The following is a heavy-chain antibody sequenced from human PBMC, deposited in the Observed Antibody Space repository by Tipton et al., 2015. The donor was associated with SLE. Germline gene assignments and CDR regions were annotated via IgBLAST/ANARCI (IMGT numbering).Heavy chain of an antibody. CDR1: GFSISSGYY. V-gene: IGHV4-38-2*02. J-gene: IGHJ4*02. Sequence: GLVKPSETLSLICNVSGFSISSGYYWGWFRQSPGKGLEWIGSISYTGSTFYSPSLKSRVTISLDTSKNQFSLRLLSVTAPDTAVYYCASPRVGLDYIWGSYRPRGTFDYWGQGTLVTVSS. D-gene: IGHD3-16*02. CDR3: ASPRVGLDYIWGSYRPRGTFDY. CDR2: ISYTGST.